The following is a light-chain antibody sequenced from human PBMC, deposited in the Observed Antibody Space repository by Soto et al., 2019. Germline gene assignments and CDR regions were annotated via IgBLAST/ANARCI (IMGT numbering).Light chain of an antibody. Sequence: EVVMTQSPANLSVSPGAGATLSCWASQPVSDKLAWYQQKPGQAPRLLIYGASARALGIPARFSGSESGTEFTLTISSLQSEDFAVYFCQQYDDWPITFGQGTRLEIK. J-gene: IGKJ5*01. V-gene: IGKV3-15*01. CDR1: QPVSDK. CDR2: GAS. CDR3: QQYDDWPIT.